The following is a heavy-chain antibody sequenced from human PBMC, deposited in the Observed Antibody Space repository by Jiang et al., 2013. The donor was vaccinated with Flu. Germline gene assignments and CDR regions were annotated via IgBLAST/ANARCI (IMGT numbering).Heavy chain of an antibody. CDR1: GYTFPNYY. CDR2: INPSGGST. CDR3: ARGYSTGRLDY. V-gene: IGHV1-46*01. D-gene: IGHD6-25*01. J-gene: IGHJ4*02. Sequence: SGAEVKKPGASVKVSCRASGYTFPNYYMHWVRQAPGQGLEWMGIINPSGGSTSYAQKFQGRVTMTRDTSTSTVYMELSSLTSEDTAVYYCARGYSTGRLDYWGQGTLVTVSS.